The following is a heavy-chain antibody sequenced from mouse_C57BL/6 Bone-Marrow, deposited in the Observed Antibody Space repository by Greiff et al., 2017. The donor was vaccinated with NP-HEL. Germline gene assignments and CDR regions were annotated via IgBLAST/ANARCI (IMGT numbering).Heavy chain of an antibody. D-gene: IGHD1-1*01. J-gene: IGHJ1*03. Sequence: EVQLQQSGPELVKPGASVKISCKASGYTFTDYYMNWVKQSHGKSLEWNGDINPNNGGTSYNQKFKGKATLTVDKSSSTAYMELRSLTSEDSAVYYCARRKDYYGSSYWYFDVWGTGTTVTVSS. CDR2: INPNNGGT. CDR3: ARRKDYYGSSYWYFDV. V-gene: IGHV1-26*01. CDR1: GYTFTDYY.